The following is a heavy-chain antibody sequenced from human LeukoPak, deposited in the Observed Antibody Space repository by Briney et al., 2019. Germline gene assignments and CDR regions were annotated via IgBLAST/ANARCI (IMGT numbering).Heavy chain of an antibody. CDR2: INDSGST. CDR1: GGSCRGYY. CDR3: AKGRSMVRGVTVVYYYYMDV. D-gene: IGHD3-10*01. Sequence: SETLSLTCAVYGGSCRGYYWSWIRQPPGKGLEWIGEINDSGSTNYNPSLKSRVTISVDTSKNQFSLKLSSVTAADTAVYYCAKGRSMVRGVTVVYYYYMDVWGKGTTVTISS. V-gene: IGHV4-34*01. J-gene: IGHJ6*03.